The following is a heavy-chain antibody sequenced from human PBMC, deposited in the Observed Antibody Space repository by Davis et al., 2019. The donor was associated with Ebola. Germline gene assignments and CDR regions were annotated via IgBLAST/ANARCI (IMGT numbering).Heavy chain of an antibody. CDR1: GFTFSYYS. Sequence: GESLKISCAASGFTFSYYSMNWVRQAPGKGLEWVSSISSSSSYIYYADSVKGRFTISRDNAKNSLYLQMNSLRDEDTAVYYCARDMGSLNCNWFDPWGQGTLVTVSS. V-gene: IGHV3-21*01. D-gene: IGHD6-13*01. J-gene: IGHJ5*02. CDR3: ARDMGSLNCNWFDP. CDR2: ISSSSSYI.